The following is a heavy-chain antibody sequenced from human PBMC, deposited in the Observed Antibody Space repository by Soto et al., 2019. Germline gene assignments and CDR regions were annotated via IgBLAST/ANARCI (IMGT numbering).Heavy chain of an antibody. CDR2: IYYSGST. D-gene: IGHD7-27*01. V-gene: IGHV4-59*01. J-gene: IGHJ4*02. CDR3: ARRWGTSFDF. CDR1: GGSISSYY. Sequence: QVQLQESGPGLVKPSETLSLTCTVSGGSISSYYWSWIRQPPGKGLEWIGYIYYSGSTNYNPSPKSRVTISVDTSKNQFSLKVSSVTAADTAVYYCARRWGTSFDFWGQGTLVTVSS.